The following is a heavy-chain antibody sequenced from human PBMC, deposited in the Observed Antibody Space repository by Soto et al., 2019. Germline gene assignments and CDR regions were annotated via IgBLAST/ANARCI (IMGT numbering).Heavy chain of an antibody. V-gene: IGHV3-7*01. Sequence: GGSLRLSCAASGFTFSSYWMSWVRQAPGKGLEWVANIKQDGSEKYYVDSVKGRFTISRDNAKNSLYLQMNSLRAEDTAVYYCARDRYSGYDPFDYWGQGTRVTVSS. CDR3: ARDRYSGYDPFDY. D-gene: IGHD5-12*01. CDR1: GFTFSSYW. J-gene: IGHJ4*02. CDR2: IKQDGSEK.